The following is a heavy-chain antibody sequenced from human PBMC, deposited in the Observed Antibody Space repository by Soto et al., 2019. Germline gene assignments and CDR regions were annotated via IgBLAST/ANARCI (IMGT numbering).Heavy chain of an antibody. CDR1: GFTVSSHA. J-gene: IGHJ3*02. CDR2: VTADGGT. CDR3: APHVSCSGGSCQYDAFAI. Sequence: EVQVLESGGGLVQPGGSLRLSCEGSGFTVSSHAMTWIRQAPGKGPEWVSTVTADGGTYYADSVKGRFAMSRDTSENPLYLQMTSLGAEDMAAYYCAPHVSCSGGSCQYDAFAIRGQGTMVTVSS. D-gene: IGHD2-15*01. V-gene: IGHV3-23*01.